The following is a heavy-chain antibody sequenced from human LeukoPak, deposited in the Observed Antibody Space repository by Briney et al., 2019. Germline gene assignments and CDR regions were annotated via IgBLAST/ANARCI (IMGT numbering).Heavy chain of an antibody. Sequence: GGSLRLSCAASGFSFTTYVMTWVRQAPGKGLEWVSRVSDGGYYTYYADPVKGRFTISRDNSKNTLYLQMSSLRAEDTAVYYCAKGTLPDYWGQGTLVTVSS. J-gene: IGHJ4*02. D-gene: IGHD2-15*01. CDR2: VSDGGYYT. V-gene: IGHV3-23*01. CDR3: AKGTLPDY. CDR1: GFSFTTYV.